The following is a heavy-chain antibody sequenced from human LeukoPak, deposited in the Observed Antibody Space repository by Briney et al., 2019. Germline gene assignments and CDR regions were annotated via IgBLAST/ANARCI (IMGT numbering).Heavy chain of an antibody. CDR2: ISGSGVST. CDR3: AKDLSGYCSSTSCHYFDY. V-gene: IGHV3-23*01. D-gene: IGHD2-2*01. CDR1: GFTFSTYA. J-gene: IGHJ4*02. Sequence: PGGSLRLSCAASGFTFSTYAMSWVRQTPGKGLEWVSAISGSGVSTYYADSVKGRFTISRDNSENTLYLQMNSLRAEDTAVYYCAKDLSGYCSSTSCHYFDYWGQGTLVTVSS.